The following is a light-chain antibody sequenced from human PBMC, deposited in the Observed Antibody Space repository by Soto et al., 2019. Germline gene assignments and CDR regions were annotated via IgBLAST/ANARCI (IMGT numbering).Light chain of an antibody. Sequence: EIVLTQSPATLSLSPGERATLSCRASQSVSSSLAWYQQKPGQAPRLLIYDASTRATGIPARFSGSGSGTDFTLTISSLEPEDFAVYYCQQRSNWPPITFGPETKVDIK. CDR2: DAS. V-gene: IGKV3-11*01. CDR1: QSVSSS. CDR3: QQRSNWPPIT. J-gene: IGKJ3*01.